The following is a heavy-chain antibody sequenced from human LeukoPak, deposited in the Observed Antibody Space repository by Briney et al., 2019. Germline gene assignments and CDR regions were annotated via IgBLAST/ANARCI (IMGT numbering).Heavy chain of an antibody. CDR1: GFPFSSHG. Sequence: PGGSLRLSCAGSGFPFSSHGMNWVRQAPRKGLEWVSGISPGGGPTYYADSVKGRFTISRDDSKNTLYLQMKNLRAEDTAVYYCAKDGAWLRFDDWGQGILVTVSS. V-gene: IGHV3-23*01. CDR3: AKDGAWLRFDD. J-gene: IGHJ4*02. D-gene: IGHD5-12*01. CDR2: ISPGGGPT.